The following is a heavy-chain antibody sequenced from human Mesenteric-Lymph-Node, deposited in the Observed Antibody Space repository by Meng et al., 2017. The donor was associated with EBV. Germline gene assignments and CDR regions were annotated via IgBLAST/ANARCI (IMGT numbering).Heavy chain of an antibody. CDR3: ARSTRGYSSSWFDY. D-gene: IGHD6-13*01. J-gene: IGHJ4*02. CDR1: GGSFSGSF. CDR2: INPSGGT. V-gene: IGHV4-34*02. Sequence: QVQLQQWGAGLLKTSETLSLTCAVYGGSFSGSFWSWIRQPPGKGLEWIGEINPSGGTNYSPSLKSRVTISLDTSKNQFSLKLSSVTAADTAVYYCARSTRGYSSSWFDYWSQGTLVTVSS.